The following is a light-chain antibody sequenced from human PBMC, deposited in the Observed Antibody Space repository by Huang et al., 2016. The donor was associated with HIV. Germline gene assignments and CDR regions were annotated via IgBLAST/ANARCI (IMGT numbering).Light chain of an antibody. V-gene: IGKV3-11*01. CDR2: DAS. CDR3: QQRSNWPPFT. J-gene: IGKJ5*01. CDR1: QSVGSY. Sequence: IVLTQSPATLSLSPGDRATLSCRASQSVGSYLAWYQQKPGQSPRLLICDASKRDTGVPARFSGSGSGPQFTLTISGREPEDFAVYFCQQRSNWPPFTFGQGTRLEIK.